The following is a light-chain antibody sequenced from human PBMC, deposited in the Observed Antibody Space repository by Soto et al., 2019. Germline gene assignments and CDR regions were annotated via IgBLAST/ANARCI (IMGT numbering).Light chain of an antibody. J-gene: IGKJ1*01. CDR3: MQALQTPPT. CDR1: QSLLHSNGYNY. V-gene: IGKV2-28*01. Sequence: DIVMTQSPLSLPVTPGEPASISCRSSQSLLHSNGYNYLDWYLQKPGQSPQLLIYLCSNRASGVSERFSGSGSGTDFTLKISRVEAEDVGVYYCMQALQTPPTFGQGTKVEIK. CDR2: LCS.